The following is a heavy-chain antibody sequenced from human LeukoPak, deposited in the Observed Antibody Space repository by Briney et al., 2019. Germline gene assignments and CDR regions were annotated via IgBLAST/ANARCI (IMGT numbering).Heavy chain of an antibody. CDR3: ARDANYYDSSGYPSGYYGMDV. J-gene: IGHJ6*02. CDR1: GFTFDDYG. CDR2: IWYDGSNK. Sequence: PGGSLRLSCAASGFTFDDYGMHWVRQAPGKGLEWVAVIWYDGSNKYYADSVKGRFTISRDNSKNTLYLQMNSLRAEDTAVYYCARDANYYDSSGYPSGYYGMDVWGQGTTVTVSS. D-gene: IGHD3-22*01. V-gene: IGHV3-33*08.